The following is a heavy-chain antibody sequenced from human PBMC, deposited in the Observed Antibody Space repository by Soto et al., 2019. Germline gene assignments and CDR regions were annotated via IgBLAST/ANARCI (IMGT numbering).Heavy chain of an antibody. J-gene: IGHJ4*02. Sequence: SVKVSCKASGGTFSSYAISWVRQAPGQGLEWMGGIIPIFGTANYAQKFQGRVTITADESTSTAYMELSSLRSEDTAVYYCARSQDIVVVPAAMRGSTGALFDYWGQGTLVTVSS. CDR1: GGTFSSYA. V-gene: IGHV1-69*13. D-gene: IGHD2-2*01. CDR3: ARSQDIVVVPAAMRGSTGALFDY. CDR2: IIPIFGTA.